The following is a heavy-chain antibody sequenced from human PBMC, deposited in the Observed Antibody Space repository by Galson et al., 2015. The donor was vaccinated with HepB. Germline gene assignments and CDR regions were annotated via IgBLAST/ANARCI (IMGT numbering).Heavy chain of an antibody. CDR2: ISGSGGST. CDR1: GFTFSGYA. CDR3: AKDSVPNPLPLLYIVVVPAAGSHIDY. D-gene: IGHD2-2*01. J-gene: IGHJ4*02. Sequence: SLRLSCAASGFTFSGYAMSWVRQAPGKGLEWVSAISGSGGSTYYADSVKGRFTISRDNSKNTLYLQMNSLRAEDTAVYYCAKDSVPNPLPLLYIVVVPAAGSHIDYWGQGTLVTVSS. V-gene: IGHV3-23*01.